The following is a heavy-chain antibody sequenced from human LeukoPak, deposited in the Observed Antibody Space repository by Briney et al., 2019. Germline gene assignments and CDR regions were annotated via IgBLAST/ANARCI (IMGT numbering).Heavy chain of an antibody. CDR2: ISRGRSFQ. Sequence: PGGSLRLSCAASGFDFSIYAIDWVRQARGRGLEWILPISRGRSFQNYAESVKGRFTISRDNAKNSVYLQMNRLRAEDTAVYFFAREGRPPGFYYYRLLDVWGKGTTVTVSS. CDR1: GFDFSIYA. CDR3: AREGRPPGFYYYRLLDV. J-gene: IGHJ6*03. D-gene: IGHD3-10*01. V-gene: IGHV3-21*01.